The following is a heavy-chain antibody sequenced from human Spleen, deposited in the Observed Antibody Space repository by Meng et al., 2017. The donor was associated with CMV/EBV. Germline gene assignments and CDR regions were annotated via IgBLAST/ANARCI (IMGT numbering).Heavy chain of an antibody. Sequence: YSFTTYWIAWVRQMPGKGLDWMGIIYPGDSDTSYSPSFQGQVTISADKSTSTAYLQWSSLKDSDTAMYYCARQGAPLVPAAMDYFAYWGQGTLVTVSS. CDR2: IYPGDSDT. J-gene: IGHJ4*02. V-gene: IGHV5-51*01. CDR3: ARQGAPLVPAAMDYFAY. D-gene: IGHD2-2*01. CDR1: YSFTTYW.